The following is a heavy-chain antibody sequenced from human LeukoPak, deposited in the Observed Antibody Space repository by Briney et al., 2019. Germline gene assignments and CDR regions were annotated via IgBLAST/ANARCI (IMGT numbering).Heavy chain of an antibody. CDR2: TRYDGSHK. V-gene: IGHV3-30*02. J-gene: IGHJ4*02. CDR1: GFSFSNYG. D-gene: IGHD6-19*01. CDR3: AKGRWLVDY. Sequence: GGSLRLSCAASGFSFSNYGMHWVRQAPGKGLEWVAFTRYDGSHKDYADSVKGRFTSSRDNSKNTLYLQMNSLRAEYTAVYYGAKGRWLVDYWGRGTLVTVSS.